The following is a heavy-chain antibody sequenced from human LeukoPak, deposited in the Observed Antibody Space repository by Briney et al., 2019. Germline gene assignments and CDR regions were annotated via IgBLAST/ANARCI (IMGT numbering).Heavy chain of an antibody. CDR3: ARERNYYDSSGYCFDY. D-gene: IGHD3-22*01. J-gene: IGHJ4*02. CDR2: ISSSGSTI. V-gene: IGHV3-11*04. CDR1: GSTFSDYY. Sequence: GGSLRLSCAASGSTFSDYYMSWIRQAPGKGLEWVSYISSSGSTIYYADSVKGRFTISRDNAKDSLYLQMNSLRAEDTAVYYCARERNYYDSSGYCFDYWGQGTLVTVSS.